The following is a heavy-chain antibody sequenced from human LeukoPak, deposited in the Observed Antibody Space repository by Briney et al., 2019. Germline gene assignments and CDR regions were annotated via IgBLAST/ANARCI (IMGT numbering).Heavy chain of an antibody. CDR2: ISGSGGST. CDR1: GFTFSSYA. Sequence: GGSLRLSCAASGFTFSSYAMSWVRQAPGKGLEWVSAISGSGGSTYYADSVKGRFTISRDNSKNTLYLQMNSLRAEDTAVYYCARMDTAMVKLNFDYWGQGTLVTVSS. D-gene: IGHD5-18*01. CDR3: ARMDTAMVKLNFDY. V-gene: IGHV3-23*01. J-gene: IGHJ4*02.